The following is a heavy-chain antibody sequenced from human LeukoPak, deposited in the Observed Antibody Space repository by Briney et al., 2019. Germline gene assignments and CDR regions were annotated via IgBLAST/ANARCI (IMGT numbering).Heavy chain of an antibody. Sequence: SATLSLTRTVSGGSISSYYWSSIRQSPGKWLEWIVYIYYSGTTNYNPSLKSRVTISVDTSKNQFSLQLRSVTAADTAVYYCAREDPQATVPEGMDVWGHGTTVTVSS. J-gene: IGHJ6*02. V-gene: IGHV4-59*01. CDR1: GGSISSYY. CDR3: AREDPQATVPEGMDV. D-gene: IGHD4-17*01. CDR2: IYYSGTT.